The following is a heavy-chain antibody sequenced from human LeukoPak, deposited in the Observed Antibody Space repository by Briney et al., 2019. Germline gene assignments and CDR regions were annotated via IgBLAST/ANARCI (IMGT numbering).Heavy chain of an antibody. CDR1: GFTFSSYE. J-gene: IGHJ3*01. D-gene: IGHD3-10*01. V-gene: IGHV3-48*03. CDR2: ISSSGSTI. Sequence: GGPLRLSCAASGFTFSSYEMNWVREAPGKGLGRVSHISSSGSTIYYADSVKGRFTISRDNAKNSLYLQMNSMRAVNTVVDYYATVKIGWIQHSGNYLGFWGQGTMVTVSS. CDR3: ATVKIGWIQHSGNYLGF.